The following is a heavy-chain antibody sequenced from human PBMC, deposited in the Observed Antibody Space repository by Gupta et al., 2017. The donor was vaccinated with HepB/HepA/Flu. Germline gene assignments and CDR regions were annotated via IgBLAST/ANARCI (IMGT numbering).Heavy chain of an antibody. D-gene: IGHD6-13*01. Sequence: EVQLVESGGGLAQPGGSLRLSCAASGFTFSNHWLHWVRQAPGEGLVWVSRINTDGSTTNFADSVEGRFSISRDNAKNTLFLQMNSLRAEDTAVYYCARSAAGTVAFDYWGQGTLVAVSS. J-gene: IGHJ4*02. CDR2: INTDGSTT. V-gene: IGHV3-74*01. CDR1: GFTFSNHW. CDR3: ARSAAGTVAFDY.